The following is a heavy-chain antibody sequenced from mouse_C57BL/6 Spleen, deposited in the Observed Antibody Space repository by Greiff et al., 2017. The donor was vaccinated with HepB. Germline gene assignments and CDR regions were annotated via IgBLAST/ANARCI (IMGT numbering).Heavy chain of an antibody. CDR2: IYPGSGST. Sequence: VKLQQPGAELVKPGASVKMSCKASGYTFTSYWITWVKQRPGQGLEWIGDIYPGSGSTNYNEKFKSKATLTVDTSSSTAYMQLSSLTSEDSAVYYCAREGYGNGYWYFDVWGTGTTVTVSS. CDR3: AREGYGNGYWYFDV. CDR1: GYTFTSYW. D-gene: IGHD2-10*02. J-gene: IGHJ1*03. V-gene: IGHV1-55*01.